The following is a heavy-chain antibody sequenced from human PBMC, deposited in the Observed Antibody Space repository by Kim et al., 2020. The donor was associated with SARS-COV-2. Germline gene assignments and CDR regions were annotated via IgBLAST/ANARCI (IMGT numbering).Heavy chain of an antibody. Sequence: GGSLRLSCAASGFTFDDYAMHWVRQAPGKGLEWVSGISWNSGSIGYADSVKGRFTISRDNAKNSLYLQMNSLRAEDTALYYCAKDIAAAGIVDYWGQGTLVTVSS. CDR2: ISWNSGSI. J-gene: IGHJ4*02. V-gene: IGHV3-9*01. CDR1: GFTFDDYA. D-gene: IGHD6-13*01. CDR3: AKDIAAAGIVDY.